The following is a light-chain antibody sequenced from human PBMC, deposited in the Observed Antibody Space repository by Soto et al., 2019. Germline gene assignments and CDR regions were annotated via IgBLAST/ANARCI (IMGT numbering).Light chain of an antibody. J-gene: IGKJ4*01. V-gene: IGKV3-15*01. Sequence: EIVMTQSPATLSVSPGERATLSCSASQSVSINLAWYQQKPGQTPKLLIYVASTRATGIPARFSGSGSGTEFTLTISSLQSEDFAVYYCQQYNVWPLTFGGGTKVEFK. CDR3: QQYNVWPLT. CDR2: VAS. CDR1: QSVSIN.